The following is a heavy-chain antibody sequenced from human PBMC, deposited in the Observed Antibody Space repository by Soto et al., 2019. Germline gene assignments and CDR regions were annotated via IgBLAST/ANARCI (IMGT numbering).Heavy chain of an antibody. V-gene: IGHV1-3*02. CDR3: ARGQSDYGGNDFDY. CDR1: GYTFTSYA. D-gene: IGHD4-17*01. CDR2: SNAGNGNT. Sequence: GASGKVSCKASGYTFTSYAMHWLRQAPGQRLEWMGWSNAGNGNTKYSQEFQGRVTITRDTSASTAYMELSSLRSEDMAVYYCARGQSDYGGNDFDYWGQGTLVTVSS. J-gene: IGHJ4*02.